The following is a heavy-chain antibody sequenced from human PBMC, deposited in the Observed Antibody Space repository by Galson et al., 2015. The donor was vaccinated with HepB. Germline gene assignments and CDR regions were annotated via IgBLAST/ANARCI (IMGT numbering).Heavy chain of an antibody. D-gene: IGHD4-17*01. Sequence: SLRLSCAASGFTFSDYYMSWIRQAPGKGLEWVSYISSSSSYTNYADSVKGRFTISRDNAKNSLYLQMNSLRAEDTAVYYCARAPTTVTPFDYWGQGTLVTVSS. CDR1: GFTFSDYY. CDR3: ARAPTTVTPFDY. CDR2: ISSSSSYT. V-gene: IGHV3-11*06. J-gene: IGHJ4*02.